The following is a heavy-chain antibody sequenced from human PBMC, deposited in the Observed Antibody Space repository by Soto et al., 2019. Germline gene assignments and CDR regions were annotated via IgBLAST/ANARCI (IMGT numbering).Heavy chain of an antibody. CDR2: MSPNTGDT. D-gene: IGHD3-16*01. V-gene: IGHV1-8*01. CDR3: ARPWAGGSYYFDL. J-gene: IGHJ4*02. CDR1: GYTFTSYE. Sequence: QVQLVQSGAEVKKPGASVKVSCKSSGYTFTSYEINWVRQTTGQGLEWMGWMSPNTGDTGYAQRFQDRVTMTKNTSISTAYMELSDLRSEDTAVYFCARPWAGGSYYFDLWGQGTLVTVSS.